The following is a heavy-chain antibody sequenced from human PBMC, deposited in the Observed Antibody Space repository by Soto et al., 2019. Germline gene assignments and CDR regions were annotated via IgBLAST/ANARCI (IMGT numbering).Heavy chain of an antibody. J-gene: IGHJ3*01. CDR2: IYYSGST. Sequence: SETLSLTCAVSGGSISNYYWSWIRQPPGKGLEWIGYIYYSGSTNYNPSLTSRVTISVDTSKNQFSLKLSSVTAADTAVYYCARVWGGAFDFWGQGTMVIVSS. D-gene: IGHD3-10*01. V-gene: IGHV4-59*08. CDR1: GGSISNYY. CDR3: ARVWGGAFDF.